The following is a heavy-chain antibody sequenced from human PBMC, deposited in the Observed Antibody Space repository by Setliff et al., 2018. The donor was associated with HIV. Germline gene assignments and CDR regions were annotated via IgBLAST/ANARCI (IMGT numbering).Heavy chain of an antibody. CDR2: IKQDGSEK. J-gene: IGHJ4*02. CDR1: GLTFSSYW. V-gene: IGHV3-7*01. CDR3: ARGARGYSYG. Sequence: GGSLRLSCAASGLTFSSYWMSWVRQAPGKGLEWVANIKQDGSEKYYVDSVKGRFTISRDNAKNSLYLQMNSLRAEDTAVYYCARGARGYSYGWGQGTLVTVSS. D-gene: IGHD5-18*01.